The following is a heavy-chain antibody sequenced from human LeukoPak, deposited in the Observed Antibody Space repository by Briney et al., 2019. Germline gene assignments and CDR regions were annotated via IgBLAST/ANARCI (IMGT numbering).Heavy chain of an antibody. CDR1: GYTFTGYY. J-gene: IGHJ6*03. CDR3: ARDLYYGSGSYSSYYYYMDV. V-gene: IGHV1-2*02. D-gene: IGHD3-10*01. CDR2: INPNSGGT. Sequence: ASVKVSCKASGYTFTGYYMHWVRQAPGQGLEWMGWINPNSGGTNYAQKFQGRVTMTRDTSISTAYMELSRLRSDDTAVYYCARDLYYGSGSYSSYYYYMDVWGKGTTVTISS.